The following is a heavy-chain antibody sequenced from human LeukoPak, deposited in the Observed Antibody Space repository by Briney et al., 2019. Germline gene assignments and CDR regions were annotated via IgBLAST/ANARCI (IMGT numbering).Heavy chain of an antibody. CDR2: ISAYNGNT. J-gene: IGHJ6*02. V-gene: IGHV1-18*01. CDR1: GYIFNAYG. Sequence: ASVKVSCKASGYIFNAYGISWVRQAPGQGLEWMGWISAYNGNTNYAQKLQGRVTMTTDTSTSTAYMELRSLRSDDTAVYYCARVWDTSRNYYYYGMDVWGQGTTVTVSS. CDR3: ARVWDTSRNYYYYGMDV. D-gene: IGHD5-18*01.